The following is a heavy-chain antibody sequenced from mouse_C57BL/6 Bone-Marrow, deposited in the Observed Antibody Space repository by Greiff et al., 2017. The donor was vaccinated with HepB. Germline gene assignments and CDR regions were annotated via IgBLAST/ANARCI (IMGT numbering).Heavy chain of an antibody. CDR2: INPSNGGT. Sequence: QVQLQQPGPELVKPGASVKLSCKASGYTFTSYWMHWVKQRPGQGLEWIGNINPSNGGTNYNDKFKSKATLTVDKSSSTAYMQLSSLTAEDAAVYYGATPGGSGYGFAYWGQGTLVTVSA. V-gene: IGHV1-53*01. D-gene: IGHD3-2*02. CDR1: GYTFTSYW. J-gene: IGHJ3*01. CDR3: ATPGGSGYGFAY.